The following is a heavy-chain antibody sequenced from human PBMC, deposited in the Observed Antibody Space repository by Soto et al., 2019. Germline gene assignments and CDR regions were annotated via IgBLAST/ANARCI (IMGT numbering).Heavy chain of an antibody. CDR2: ISSSSSYI. CDR1: GFTFSSYS. J-gene: IGHJ6*02. Sequence: GGSLRLSCAASGFTFSSYSMNWVRQAPGKGLEWVSSISSSSSYIYYADSVKGRFSISRDNAKNSLYLQMNSLRAEDTAVYYCARDRLSYKAGLEYYYYYGMDVWGQGTTVTVSS. D-gene: IGHD3-10*01. V-gene: IGHV3-21*01. CDR3: ARDRLSYKAGLEYYYYYGMDV.